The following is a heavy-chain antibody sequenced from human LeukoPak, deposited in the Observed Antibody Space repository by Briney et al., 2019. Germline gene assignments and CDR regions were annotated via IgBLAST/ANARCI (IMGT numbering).Heavy chain of an antibody. Sequence: KVSCKASGYTFTSYVINWVRQMPGKGLEWMGIIYPDDSDTKYSPSFQGQVTISADKSISTAYLQWSSLKASDTAMYYCARLAFCTNAVCFSNYYYSMDVWGRGTTVTVSS. V-gene: IGHV5-51*01. D-gene: IGHD2-8*01. CDR3: ARLAFCTNAVCFSNYYYSMDV. CDR2: IYPDDSDT. J-gene: IGHJ6*03. CDR1: GYTFTSYV.